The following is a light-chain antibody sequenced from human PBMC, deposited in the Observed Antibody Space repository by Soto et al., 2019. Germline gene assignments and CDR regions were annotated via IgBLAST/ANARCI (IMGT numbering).Light chain of an antibody. J-gene: IGLJ2*01. Sequence: QSALTQPASVSGSPGQSITISCTGTSSDVGGYNYVSWYQQHPGKAPKLMIYDVSNRPSGFSNRFSGSKSGNTASLTISGLQAEDEADYYCSSYTSSSTQVFGGGTKVTVL. CDR1: SSDVGGYNY. CDR2: DVS. CDR3: SSYTSSSTQV. V-gene: IGLV2-14*01.